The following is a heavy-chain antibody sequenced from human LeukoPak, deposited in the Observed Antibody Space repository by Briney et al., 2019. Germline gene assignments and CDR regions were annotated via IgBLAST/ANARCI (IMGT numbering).Heavy chain of an antibody. Sequence: SVKVSCKASGYTFTGYGISGVRQAPGQGLEWMGRIIPILGITNYAQKFQGRVTITADKSTSTAYMELSSLRSEDTAVYYCARAPDSGAFDYWGQGTLVTVSS. CDR1: GYTFTGYG. D-gene: IGHD2-15*01. CDR3: ARAPDSGAFDY. CDR2: IIPILGIT. V-gene: IGHV1-69*04. J-gene: IGHJ4*02.